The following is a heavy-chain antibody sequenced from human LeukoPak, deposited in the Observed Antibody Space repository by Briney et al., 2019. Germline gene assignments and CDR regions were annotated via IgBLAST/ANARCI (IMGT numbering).Heavy chain of an antibody. V-gene: IGHV4-4*07. CDR3: ARTYSSSWYRIYYYYYMDV. J-gene: IGHJ6*03. Sequence: SETLSLTCTVSGGSISSYYWSWIRQPAGKGLEWIGRIYTSGSTNYNPSLRSRVTISVDTSKNQFSLKLSSVTAADTAVYYCARTYSSSWYRIYYYYYMDVWGKGTTVTVSS. CDR2: IYTSGST. CDR1: GGSISSYY. D-gene: IGHD6-13*01.